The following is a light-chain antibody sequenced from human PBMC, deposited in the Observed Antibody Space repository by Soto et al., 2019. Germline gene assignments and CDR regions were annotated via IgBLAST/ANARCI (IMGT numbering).Light chain of an antibody. CDR1: QSISSW. CDR2: DAS. J-gene: IGKJ4*01. V-gene: IGKV1-5*01. CDR3: QQYNKYLLT. Sequence: DIQMTQSPSTLSASVGDRFTITCRAIQSISSWLAWYQQKPGKGPKLLIYDASTLESGVPSSFSGSGSGTEFTLTISSLQPDDFATYYCQQYNKYLLTFGGGTKVEIK.